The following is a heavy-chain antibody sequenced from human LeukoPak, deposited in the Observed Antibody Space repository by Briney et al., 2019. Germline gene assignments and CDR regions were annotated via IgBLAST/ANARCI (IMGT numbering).Heavy chain of an antibody. J-gene: IGHJ6*03. Sequence: ASVKVSCKASGYTFTGYYMHWVRQAPGQRLEWMGRINPNSGGTNYAQKFQGRVTMTRDTSISTAYMELSRLRSDDTAVYYCARAVTVFYYYYYMDVWGKGTTVTVSS. CDR3: ARAVTVFYYYYYMDV. V-gene: IGHV1-2*06. CDR2: INPNSGGT. D-gene: IGHD2-8*02. CDR1: GYTFTGYY.